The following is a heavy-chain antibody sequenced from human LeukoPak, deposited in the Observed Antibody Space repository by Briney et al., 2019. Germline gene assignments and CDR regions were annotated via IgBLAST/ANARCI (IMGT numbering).Heavy chain of an antibody. V-gene: IGHV4-34*01. CDR1: GGYFSGYY. Sequence: SETLSLTCAGYGGYFSGYYWSLIRQPPGKGPELIGENNHNGSNNHNPSLKSRVTISVDTSNDQFSLKLSSVTAADTAVYYCARGGDDSSGYIDYWGQGTLVTVSS. CDR2: NNHNGSN. D-gene: IGHD3-22*01. J-gene: IGHJ4*02. CDR3: ARGGDDSSGYIDY.